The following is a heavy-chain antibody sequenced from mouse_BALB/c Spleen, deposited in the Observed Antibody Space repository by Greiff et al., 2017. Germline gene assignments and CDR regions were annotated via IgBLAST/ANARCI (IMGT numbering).Heavy chain of an antibody. CDR3: ARGYYGSRWLAY. CDR1: GFNIKDSY. V-gene: IGHV14-3*02. CDR2: IDPANGNT. Sequence: VQLQQSGAELVKPGASVKLSCTASGFNIKDSYMHWVKQRPEQGLEWIGRIDPANGNTKYDPKFQGKATITADTSSNTAYLQLSSLTSEDTAVYYCARGYYGSRWLAYWGQGTLVTVSA. D-gene: IGHD1-1*01. J-gene: IGHJ3*01.